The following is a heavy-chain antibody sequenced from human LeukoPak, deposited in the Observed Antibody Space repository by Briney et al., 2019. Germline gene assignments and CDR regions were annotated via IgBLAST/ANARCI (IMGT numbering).Heavy chain of an antibody. Sequence: GGSLRLSCSASGFTFKSYAMHWVRQAPGKGLEYASSINTNGANTYYADSVKGRFTISRDNSRNTVYVQMNSLTPEDTAVCYCVKGLDYSSSQMDSWGQGTLVTVSS. D-gene: IGHD6-6*01. CDR2: INTNGANT. V-gene: IGHV3-64*05. CDR1: GFTFKSYA. CDR3: VKGLDYSSSQMDS. J-gene: IGHJ4*02.